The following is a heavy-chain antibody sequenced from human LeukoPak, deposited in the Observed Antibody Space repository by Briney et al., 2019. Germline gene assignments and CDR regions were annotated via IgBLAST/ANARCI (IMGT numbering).Heavy chain of an antibody. D-gene: IGHD4/OR15-4a*01. CDR3: AREDPQTKVPEGMDV. V-gene: IGHV4-59*01. J-gene: IGHJ6*02. CDR1: GGSIRHYY. Sequence: PSENLSLTCTVSGGSIRHYYWSWIRQPPGKGPEWIGYIYYTGTTNYNPSLKSRVTISVDTSKNQFSLKLNSVTAADTAVYYCAREDPQTKVPEGMDVWGQGTTVTVSS. CDR2: IYYTGTT.